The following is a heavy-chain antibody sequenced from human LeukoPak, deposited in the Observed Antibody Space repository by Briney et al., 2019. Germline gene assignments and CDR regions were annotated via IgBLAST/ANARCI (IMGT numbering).Heavy chain of an antibody. Sequence: SVKVSCKASGGTFSSYAISWVRQAPRRGLEWMGGIIPIYGTTNYAQKFQGRVTITADESTSTAYLELSSLKSEDTAVYYCVASYSDYIRRSRPFDYWGQGTLVTVSS. V-gene: IGHV1-69*13. CDR2: IIPIYGTT. CDR1: GGTFSSYA. CDR3: VASYSDYIRRSRPFDY. D-gene: IGHD4-11*01. J-gene: IGHJ4*02.